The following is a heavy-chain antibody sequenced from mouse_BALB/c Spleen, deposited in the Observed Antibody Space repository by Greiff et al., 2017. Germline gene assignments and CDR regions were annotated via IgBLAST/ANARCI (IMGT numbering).Heavy chain of an antibody. Sequence: EVKLMESGGGLVKPGGSLKLSCAASGFTFSSYTMSWVRQTPEKRLEWVATISSGGGNTYYPDSVKGRFTISRDNAKNNLYLQMSSLRSEDTALYYCARYSGLNCDEGVFAYWGQGTLVTVSA. CDR3: ARYSGLNCDEGVFAY. CDR1: GFTFSSYT. J-gene: IGHJ3*01. D-gene: IGHD4-1*02. CDR2: ISSGGGNT. V-gene: IGHV5-9*03.